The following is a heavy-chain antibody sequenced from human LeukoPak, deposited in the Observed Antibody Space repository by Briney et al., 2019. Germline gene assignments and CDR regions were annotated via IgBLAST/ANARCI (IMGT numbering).Heavy chain of an antibody. V-gene: IGHV3-30*18. CDR2: ISYDGSNK. Sequence: PGGSLRLSCAASGFTFSSYGMHWVRQAPGKGLEWVAVISYDGSNKYYADSVKGRFTISRDNSKNTLYLQMNSLRAEDTAVYYCAKEGCSGGSCYWGDYYYYYGMDVWGKGTMVTVSS. J-gene: IGHJ6*04. CDR3: AKEGCSGGSCYWGDYYYYYGMDV. D-gene: IGHD2-15*01. CDR1: GFTFSSYG.